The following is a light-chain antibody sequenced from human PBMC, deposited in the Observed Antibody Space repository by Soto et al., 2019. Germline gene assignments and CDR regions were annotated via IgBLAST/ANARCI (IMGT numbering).Light chain of an antibody. J-gene: IGKJ1*01. CDR2: GAP. CDR1: QSVSNPY. Sequence: EIVLTKSPGTLSLSPGENATLSCRAGQSVSNPYLARYQQKRDQAPRLPIYGAPNRATGIPDRFSGSGSGTDFTLTISRLEPEDFAVYCCQQYGSSGTFGQGTKVDMK. CDR3: QQYGSSGT. V-gene: IGKV3-20*01.